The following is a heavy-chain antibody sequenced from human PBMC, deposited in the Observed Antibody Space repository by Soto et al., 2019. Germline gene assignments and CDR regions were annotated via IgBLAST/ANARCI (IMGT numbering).Heavy chain of an antibody. V-gene: IGHV1-2*02. CDR3: ARDQYYRRYYDSSGYLPGMDV. CDR1: GYTFTGYY. D-gene: IGHD3-22*01. Sequence: DSVKVSCKTSGYTFTGYYMHWVRQAPGQGFEWMGWINPNSGCTNYAQKFQGRVTMTRDTSISTAYMELSRLRSDDTAVYYCARDQYYRRYYDSSGYLPGMDVWGQGTTVTVS. CDR2: INPNSGCT. J-gene: IGHJ6*02.